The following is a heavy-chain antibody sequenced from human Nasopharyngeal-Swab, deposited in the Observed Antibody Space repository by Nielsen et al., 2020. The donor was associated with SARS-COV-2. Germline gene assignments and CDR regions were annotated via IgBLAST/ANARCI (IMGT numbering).Heavy chain of an antibody. D-gene: IGHD6-13*01. V-gene: IGHV1-18*01. CDR3: ARFNGNSIAAAGIARGYYYYYGMDV. J-gene: IGHJ6*02. CDR1: GYTFTGYG. CDR2: ISAYNGNT. Sequence: ASVKVSCKASGYTFTGYGISWVRQAPGQGLEWMGWISAYNGNTNYAQKLQGRVTMTTDTSTSTAYMELRSLRSDDTAVYYCARFNGNSIAAAGIARGYYYYYGMDVWGQGTTVTVSS.